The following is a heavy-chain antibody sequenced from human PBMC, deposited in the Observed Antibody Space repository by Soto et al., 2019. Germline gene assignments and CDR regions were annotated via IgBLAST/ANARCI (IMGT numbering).Heavy chain of an antibody. J-gene: IGHJ4*02. CDR2: ISYDGSNK. CDR3: AREGGITMVRGGYFDY. Sequence: GGSLRLSCAASGFTFSSYAMHWVRQAPGKGLEWVAVISYDGSNKYYADSVKGRFTISRDNSKNTLYLQMNSLRAEDTAVYYCAREGGITMVRGGYFDYWGQGTLVTVSS. CDR1: GFTFSSYA. D-gene: IGHD3-10*01. V-gene: IGHV3-30-3*01.